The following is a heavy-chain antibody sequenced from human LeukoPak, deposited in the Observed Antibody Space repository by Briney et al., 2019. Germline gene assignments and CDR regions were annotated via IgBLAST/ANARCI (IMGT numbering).Heavy chain of an antibody. CDR3: TRRPYSSSWYYFDY. CDR2: ISSSGSML. Sequence: GGSLRLSCTVSGFTFSDYYMSWVRQAPGKGLEWVSYISSSGSMLHYADSVEGRFTISRDNAKNSLYLQMSSLRVEDTALYYCTRRPYSSSWYYFDYWGQGTLVTVSS. D-gene: IGHD6-13*01. J-gene: IGHJ4*02. CDR1: GFTFSDYY. V-gene: IGHV3-11*04.